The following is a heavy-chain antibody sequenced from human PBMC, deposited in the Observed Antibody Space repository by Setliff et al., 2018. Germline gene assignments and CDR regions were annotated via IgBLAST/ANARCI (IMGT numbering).Heavy chain of an antibody. CDR1: GFTFSSYW. V-gene: IGHV3-74*03. J-gene: IGHJ6*02. Sequence: GGSLSLSCAASGFTFSSYWMHWVRQDPGKGLVWVSRVNDDGSSAMYADSVKGRFTMSRDNAKNTLYLQMNSLRAEDTAVYYCARAYYGTVNGYSSYYGLDVWGQGTTVTV. D-gene: IGHD3-9*01. CDR3: ARAYYGTVNGYSSYYGLDV. CDR2: VNDDGSSA.